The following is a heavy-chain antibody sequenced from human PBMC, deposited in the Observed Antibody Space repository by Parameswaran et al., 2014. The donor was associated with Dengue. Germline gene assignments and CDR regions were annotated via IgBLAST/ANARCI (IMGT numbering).Heavy chain of an antibody. D-gene: IGHD6-13*01. CDR3: ARAGPPRHVRAAGRRWFDP. Sequence: RWIRQPPGKGLEWIGEINHSGSTNYNPSLKSRVTISVDTSKNQFSLKLSSVTAADTAVYYCARAGPPRHVRAAGRRWFDPWGQGTPVTVSS. CDR2: INHSGST. V-gene: IGHV4-34*01. J-gene: IGHJ5*02.